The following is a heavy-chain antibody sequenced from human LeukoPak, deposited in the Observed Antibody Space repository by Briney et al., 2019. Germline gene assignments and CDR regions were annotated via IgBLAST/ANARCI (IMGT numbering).Heavy chain of an antibody. CDR2: IRGSGGST. CDR1: GFTFSSYA. V-gene: IGHV3-23*01. CDR3: AKEGGYSYGYSVGYYFDY. D-gene: IGHD5-18*01. J-gene: IGHJ4*02. Sequence: GESLRLSCAASGFTFSSYAMSWVRQAPGKGLEWVSAIRGSGGSTYYADSVKGRFTISRDNSKNTLYLQMNSLRAEDTAVYYCAKEGGYSYGYSVGYYFDYWGQGTLVTVSS.